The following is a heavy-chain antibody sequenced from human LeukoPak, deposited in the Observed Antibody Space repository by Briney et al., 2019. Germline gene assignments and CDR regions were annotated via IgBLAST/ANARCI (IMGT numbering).Heavy chain of an antibody. CDR3: ARDVEARISAAGTFDY. CDR2: ISGLGGST. CDR1: GFTFSSYA. Sequence: GGSLRLSCAASGFTFSSYAMSWVRQALGKGLEWVSVISGLGGSTYYADSVKGRFAISRDNSKNTLWLQMNSLRADDTAIYYCARDVEARISAAGTFDYWGQGSLVTVSS. D-gene: IGHD6-13*01. J-gene: IGHJ4*02. V-gene: IGHV3-23*01.